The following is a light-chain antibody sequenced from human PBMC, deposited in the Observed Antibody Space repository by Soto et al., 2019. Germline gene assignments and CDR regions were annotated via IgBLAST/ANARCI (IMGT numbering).Light chain of an antibody. Sequence: ELVLTQSPATLSLSPGEKATLSCRASQSLINSLAWYQQKPGQAPRLLIYDASDRAAGIPARFSGSESRTDFTLTISSLEPDDLAVYYCQLRTTFGQGTRLEIK. CDR3: QLRTT. CDR2: DAS. CDR1: QSLINS. J-gene: IGKJ5*01. V-gene: IGKV3-11*01.